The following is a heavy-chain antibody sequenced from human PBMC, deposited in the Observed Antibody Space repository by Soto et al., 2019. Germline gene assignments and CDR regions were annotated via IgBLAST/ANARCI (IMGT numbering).Heavy chain of an antibody. CDR3: ARVGTYYDFWSGRNWFDP. D-gene: IGHD3-3*01. Sequence: SETLSLTCTVSGGSISSYYWSWIRQPPGKGLGWIGYIYYSGSTNYNPSLKSRVTISVDTSKNQFSLKLSSVTAADTAVYYCARVGTYYDFWSGRNWFDPWGQGTLVTVSS. V-gene: IGHV4-59*01. CDR1: GGSISSYY. CDR2: IYYSGST. J-gene: IGHJ5*02.